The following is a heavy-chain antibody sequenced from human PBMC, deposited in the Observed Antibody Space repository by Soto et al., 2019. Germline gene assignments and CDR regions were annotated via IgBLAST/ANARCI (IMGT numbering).Heavy chain of an antibody. V-gene: IGHV1-46*01. D-gene: IGHD1-1*01. CDR1: GYTFTSYY. CDR2: INPSGGST. CDR3: ARHAYAPGWNDAQPKYYFDY. Sequence: QVQLVQSGAEVKKPGASVKVSCKASGYTFTSYYMHWVRQAPGQGLEGMGIINPSGGSTSYAQQFQARVTMTRDTSTSTVYMEVNSLRDEDTAVYYCARHAYAPGWNDAQPKYYFDYWGQGTLVTVSS. J-gene: IGHJ4*02.